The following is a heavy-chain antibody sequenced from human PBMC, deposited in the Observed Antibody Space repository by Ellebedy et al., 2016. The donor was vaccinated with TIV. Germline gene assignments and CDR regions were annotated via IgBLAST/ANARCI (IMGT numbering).Heavy chain of an antibody. CDR3: ARVRYYDSSGYPPYDY. Sequence: AASVKVSCKASGYTFTSYGISWVRQAPGQGLEWMGWISAYNGNTNYAQKLQGRVTMTTDTSTSTAYMELRSLRSDDTAVYYCARVRYYDSSGYPPYDYWGQGTLVTVSS. D-gene: IGHD3-22*01. V-gene: IGHV1-18*04. CDR2: ISAYNGNT. CDR1: GYTFTSYG. J-gene: IGHJ4*02.